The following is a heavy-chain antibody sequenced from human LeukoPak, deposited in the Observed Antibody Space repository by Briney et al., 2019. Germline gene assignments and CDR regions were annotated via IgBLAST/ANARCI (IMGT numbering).Heavy chain of an antibody. V-gene: IGHV3-21*01. D-gene: IGHD1-26*01. CDR3: ARDPFSWELLNAFDI. J-gene: IGHJ3*02. CDR2: ISSSSSYI. Sequence: GGSLRLSCAASGFSFSDYWMSWVRQAPGKGLEWVSSISSSSSYIYYADSVKGRFTISRDNAKNSLYLQMNSLRAEDTAVYYCARDPFSWELLNAFDIWGQGTMVTVSS. CDR1: GFSFSDYW.